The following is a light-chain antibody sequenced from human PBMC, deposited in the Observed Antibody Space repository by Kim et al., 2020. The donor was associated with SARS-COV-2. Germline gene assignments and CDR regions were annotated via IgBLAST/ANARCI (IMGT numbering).Light chain of an antibody. CDR1: QSVSTW. CDR3: QQYNSYSTLT. CDR2: KAS. Sequence: DIQMTQSPSTLSASVGDRLTITCRASQSVSTWLAWYQQKPGKAPKLLIYKASSLQSGVPSRFSGSGSGTEFTLTISSLQPDDFATYFCQQYNSYSTLTFGGGTQV. V-gene: IGKV1-5*03. J-gene: IGKJ4*01.